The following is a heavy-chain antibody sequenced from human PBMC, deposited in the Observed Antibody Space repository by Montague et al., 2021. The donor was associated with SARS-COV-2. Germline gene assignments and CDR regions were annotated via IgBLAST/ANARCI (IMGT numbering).Heavy chain of an antibody. Sequence: SETLSLTCVVYGGSFSGYYWSWIRQPPGKGLEWIGEINHSGSTNYNPSLKSRVTISVDTSKKQFSLRLNPVTAADTAVYYCARGGGYSYGALDYWGRGTLVTVSS. V-gene: IGHV4-34*01. CDR3: ARGGGYSYGALDY. CDR1: GGSFSGYY. D-gene: IGHD5-18*01. CDR2: INHSGST. J-gene: IGHJ4*02.